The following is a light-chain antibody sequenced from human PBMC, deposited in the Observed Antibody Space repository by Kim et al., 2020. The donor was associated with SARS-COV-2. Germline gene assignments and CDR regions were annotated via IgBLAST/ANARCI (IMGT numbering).Light chain of an antibody. CDR1: QNIKNY. CDR3: QQTYSTLPLYT. J-gene: IGKJ2*01. CDR2: AAS. V-gene: IGKV1-39*01. Sequence: DIQMTQSPSSRSASIGDRVTISCRASQNIKNYLNWYQHKPGKAPTLLIYAASSLQSGVPSRFSGSGSGTDFILSISSLQPDDFATYYCQQTYSTLPLYTFGQGTKLEI.